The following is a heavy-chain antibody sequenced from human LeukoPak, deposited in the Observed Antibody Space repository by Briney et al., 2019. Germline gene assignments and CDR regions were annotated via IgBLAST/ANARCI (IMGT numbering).Heavy chain of an antibody. V-gene: IGHV1-69*01. CDR2: IIPILGTA. D-gene: IGHD6-19*01. Sequence: SVKVSCKASGGTFSSYAISWVRQAPGQGLEWMGGIIPILGTANYAQKFQGRVTITADESTSTAYMELSSLRSEDTAVYNCARDRVSSGWYWFDPWGQGTLVTVS. CDR3: ARDRVSSGWYWFDP. CDR1: GGTFSSYA. J-gene: IGHJ5*02.